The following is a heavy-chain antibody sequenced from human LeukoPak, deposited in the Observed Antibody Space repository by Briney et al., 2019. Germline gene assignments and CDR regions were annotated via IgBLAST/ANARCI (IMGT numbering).Heavy chain of an antibody. CDR1: GFSFSNNY. V-gene: IGHV3-66*01. CDR3: ARGRGLGVVSPYFDY. D-gene: IGHD3-3*01. J-gene: IGHJ4*02. Sequence: GGSLRLSCVVSGFSFSNNYIIWVRQAPGNGLERVSVIYGDGRTSHSASVRGRFTISRDNSENIVSLQMNNLRAEDTAAYYCARGRGLGVVSPYFDYWGQGTLVTVSS. CDR2: IYGDGRT.